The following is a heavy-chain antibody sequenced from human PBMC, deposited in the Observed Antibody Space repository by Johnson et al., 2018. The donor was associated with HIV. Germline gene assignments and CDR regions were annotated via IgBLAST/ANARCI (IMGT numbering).Heavy chain of an antibody. Sequence: VQLVESGGGLVQPGGSPRLSCAASRFSFNKYWMTWVRQAPGNALEWVASIKEDGSEKYYVDSVKGRFTISRDNAKNSLYLQMSSLRAADTAVYYCTRDRRQFLEWLSDGFDIWGQGTMVTVSS. CDR2: IKEDGSEK. J-gene: IGHJ3*02. D-gene: IGHD3-3*01. CDR1: RFSFNKYW. CDR3: TRDRRQFLEWLSDGFDI. V-gene: IGHV3-7*01.